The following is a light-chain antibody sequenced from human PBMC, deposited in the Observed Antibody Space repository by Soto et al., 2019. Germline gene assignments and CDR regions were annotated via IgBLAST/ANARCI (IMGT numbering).Light chain of an antibody. J-gene: IGKJ1*01. CDR3: QQYHSYWT. V-gene: IGKV1-5*01. Sequence: DFQMTQSPSTLSASVGDRVTITCRASQNIRSRLAWFQQKPGKAPKLLIYDASSLESVVPQRFSGSGSGTEVTLTISSLQTDDFSTYYCQQYHSYWTFGQGTKVE. CDR2: DAS. CDR1: QNIRSR.